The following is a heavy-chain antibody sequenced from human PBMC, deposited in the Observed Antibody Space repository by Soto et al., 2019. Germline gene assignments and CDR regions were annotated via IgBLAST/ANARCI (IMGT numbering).Heavy chain of an antibody. D-gene: IGHD1-26*01. J-gene: IGHJ4*02. CDR2: IIPIFGTA. CDR3: ARDKVGAGDTYYFDC. V-gene: IGHV1-69*13. Sequence: GASVKVSCKASGGTFSSYAISWVRQAPGQGLEWMGGIIPIFGTANYAQKFQGRVTITADESTSTAYMELSSLRSEDTAVYYCARDKVGAGDTYYFDCWGQGTLVTVSS. CDR1: GGTFSSYA.